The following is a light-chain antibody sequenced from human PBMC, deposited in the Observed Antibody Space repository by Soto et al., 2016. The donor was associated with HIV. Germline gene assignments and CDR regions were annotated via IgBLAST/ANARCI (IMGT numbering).Light chain of an antibody. J-gene: IGKJ1*01. CDR2: GAS. V-gene: IGKV1-39*01. Sequence: NLTCRASQSVRTYLSWYQQRPGKTPKLLVYGASTLQSGVPSRFSGSGFGTDFTLTISALQLEDFATYYCQQTYSHGTFGLGTKVDIK. CDR3: QQTYSHGT. CDR1: QSVRTY.